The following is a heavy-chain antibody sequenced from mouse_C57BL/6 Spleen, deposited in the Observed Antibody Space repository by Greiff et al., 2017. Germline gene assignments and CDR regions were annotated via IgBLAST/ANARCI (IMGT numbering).Heavy chain of an antibody. J-gene: IGHJ1*03. V-gene: IGHV3-1*01. CDR2: ISYSGST. D-gene: IGHD4-1*01. CDR1: GYSITSGYD. Sequence: ESGPGMVKPSQSLSLTCTVTGYSITSGYDWHWIRHFPGNKLEWMGYISYSGSTNYNPSLKSRISITHDTSKNHFFLKLNSVTTEDTATYYCARTRLGYWYFDVWGTGTTVTVAS. CDR3: ARTRLGYWYFDV.